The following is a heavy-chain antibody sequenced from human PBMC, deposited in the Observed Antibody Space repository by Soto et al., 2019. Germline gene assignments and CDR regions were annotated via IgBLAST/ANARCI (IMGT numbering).Heavy chain of an antibody. J-gene: IGHJ6*02. Sequence: PSETLSLTCTVSGGSISSYYWSWIRQPPGKGLEWIGYIYYSGSTNYNPSLKSRVTISVDTSKNQFSLKLSSVTAADTAVYYCARDAGIAVAGTGEYYYYGMDVWGQGTTVTVSS. V-gene: IGHV4-59*01. CDR2: IYYSGST. CDR3: ARDAGIAVAGTGEYYYYGMDV. D-gene: IGHD6-19*01. CDR1: GGSISSYY.